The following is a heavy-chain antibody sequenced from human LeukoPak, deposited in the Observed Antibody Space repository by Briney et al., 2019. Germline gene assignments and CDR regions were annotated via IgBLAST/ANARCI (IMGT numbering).Heavy chain of an antibody. CDR1: GGSISSSSYY. CDR2: IYYSGST. D-gene: IGHD3-16*02. CDR3: ARAGDYVWGSYRS. V-gene: IGHV4-39*01. J-gene: IGHJ5*02. Sequence: SETLSLTCTVSGGSISSSSYYWGWIRQPPGKGLEWIGSIYYSGSTYYNPSLKSRVTISVDTSKNQFSLKLSSVTAADTAVYYCARAGDYVWGSYRSWGQGTLVTVSS.